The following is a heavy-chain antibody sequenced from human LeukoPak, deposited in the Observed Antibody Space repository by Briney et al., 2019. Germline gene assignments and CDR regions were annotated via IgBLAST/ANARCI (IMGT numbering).Heavy chain of an antibody. D-gene: IGHD4-23*01. J-gene: IGHJ4*02. V-gene: IGHV3-30*18. Sequence: GRSLRLSCAASGFTFSSYGMHWVRQAPGKGLEWVAVISYDGSNKYYADSVKGRFTISRDNSKNTLYLQINSLRAEDTAVYYCAKDVKGGANSLNYGGRGPLVTVS. CDR3: AKDVKGGANSLNY. CDR1: GFTFSSYG. CDR2: ISYDGSNK.